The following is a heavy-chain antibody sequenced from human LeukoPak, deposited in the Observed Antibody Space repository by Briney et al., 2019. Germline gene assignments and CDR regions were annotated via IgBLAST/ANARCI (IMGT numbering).Heavy chain of an antibody. J-gene: IGHJ4*02. V-gene: IGHV4-30-4*08. CDR2: IHPSGML. D-gene: IGHD3-22*01. Sequence: SETLSLTCTVSGASFNSDDQYWNRIRQSPGKGLEWIGSIHPSGMLYNNPSLESRVTMSRDTSKNQFSLNLNSVTAADTAVYFCSRGLDSRKLGFWGQGILVTVSS. CDR1: GASFNSDDQY. CDR3: SRGLDSRKLGF.